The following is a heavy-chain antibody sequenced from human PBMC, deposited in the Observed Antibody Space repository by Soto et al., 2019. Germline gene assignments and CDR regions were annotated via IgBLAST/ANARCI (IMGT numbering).Heavy chain of an antibody. J-gene: IGHJ4*02. Sequence: SETPSLTCTVSGCSISSYYWSWIRQPPGKGLEWIGYIYYSGSTNYNPSLKSRVTISVDTSKNQFSLKLSSVTAADTAVYYCARQDEYRGYDYQWAKGNLVTVYS. D-gene: IGHD5-12*01. V-gene: IGHV4-59*08. CDR1: GCSISSYY. CDR3: ARQDEYRGYDYQ. CDR2: IYYSGST.